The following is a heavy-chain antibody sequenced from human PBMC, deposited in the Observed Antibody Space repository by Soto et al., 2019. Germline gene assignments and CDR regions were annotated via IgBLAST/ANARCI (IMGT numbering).Heavy chain of an antibody. CDR3: TRARSCGDILTGCYYYGMDV. Sequence: GGSLRLSCTASGFTFGDYAMSWFRQAPGKGLEWVGFIRSKAYGGTTEYAASVKGRFTISRDDSKSIAYLQMNSLKTEDTAVYYCTRARSCGDILTGCYYYGMDVWGQGTTVTVSS. V-gene: IGHV3-49*03. J-gene: IGHJ6*02. CDR2: IRSKAYGGTT. CDR1: GFTFGDYA. D-gene: IGHD3-9*01.